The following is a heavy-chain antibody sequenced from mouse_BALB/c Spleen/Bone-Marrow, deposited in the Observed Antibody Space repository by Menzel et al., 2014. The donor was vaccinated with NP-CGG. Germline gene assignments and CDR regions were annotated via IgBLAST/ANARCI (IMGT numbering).Heavy chain of an antibody. CDR3: TSLYYYGSRYFDY. J-gene: IGHJ2*01. D-gene: IGHD1-1*01. CDR1: GFTFSNYW. V-gene: IGHV6-6*02. CDR2: IRLKSNNFAT. Sequence: EVKLQESGGGLVQPGGSMKLSCVASGFTFSNYWMNWVRQSPEKGLEWVAEIRLKSNNFATHYAESVKGRFTISRDDSKSSVYLEMNNLRAEDTGIYYCTSLYYYGSRYFDYWGQGTTLTVSS.